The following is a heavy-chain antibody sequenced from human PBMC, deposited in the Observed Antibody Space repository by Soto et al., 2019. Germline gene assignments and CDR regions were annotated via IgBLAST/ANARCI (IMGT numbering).Heavy chain of an antibody. Sequence: PGGSLRLSCAASGFTFSSYSMNWVRQAPGKGLEWVSSISSSSSYIYYADSVKGRFTISRDNAKNSLYLQMNSLRAEDTAVYYCARAGLRYFDWSTSDAFDIWGQGTMVTVSS. V-gene: IGHV3-21*01. CDR2: ISSSSSYI. J-gene: IGHJ3*02. CDR3: ARAGLRYFDWSTSDAFDI. CDR1: GFTFSSYS. D-gene: IGHD3-9*01.